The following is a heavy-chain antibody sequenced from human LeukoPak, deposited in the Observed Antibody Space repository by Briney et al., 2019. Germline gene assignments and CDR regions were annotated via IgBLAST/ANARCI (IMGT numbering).Heavy chain of an antibody. Sequence: GSLRLSCAASGFTVSNNYMTWVRQAPGKGLEWVSVIYSAGSTYYADSVKGRFTISRDNSKNTLYLQMNSLRAEDTAVYYCARVRSVAVTFCDYWGQGTLVTVSS. J-gene: IGHJ4*02. CDR3: ARVRSVAVTFCDY. CDR1: GFTVSNNY. D-gene: IGHD6-19*01. CDR2: IYSAGST. V-gene: IGHV3-53*01.